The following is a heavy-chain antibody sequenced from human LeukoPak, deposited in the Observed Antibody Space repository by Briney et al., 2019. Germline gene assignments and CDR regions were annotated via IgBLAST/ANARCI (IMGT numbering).Heavy chain of an antibody. CDR3: ARVGRGDYVWGSYSFDY. D-gene: IGHD3-16*01. Sequence: SETLSLTCTVSGGSISNYYWSWIRQPPGKGLEWIWYISHSGNTNYNPSLKSRVAISLDTSKNQFSLILSSVTAADTAVYYCARVGRGDYVWGSYSFDYWGQGTLVTVSS. CDR1: GGSISNYY. CDR2: ISHSGNT. V-gene: IGHV4-59*01. J-gene: IGHJ4*02.